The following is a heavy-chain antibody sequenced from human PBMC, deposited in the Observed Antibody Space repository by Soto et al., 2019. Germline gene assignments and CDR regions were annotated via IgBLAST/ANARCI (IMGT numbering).Heavy chain of an antibody. CDR1: GYTFTTHA. V-gene: IGHV1-3*01. Sequence: QVQLVQSGAEVKKPGASVQVSCKASGYTFTTHAVHWVRQAPGQRLGWMGWINAGNGYTKYSQMFQGRVTITRDTSASTVNMELSSLTSEDTAVYYCARGERPPVYYYYIAVGGKGTTVTVSS. J-gene: IGHJ6*03. CDR2: INAGNGYT. D-gene: IGHD1-20*01. CDR3: ARGERPPVYYYYIAV.